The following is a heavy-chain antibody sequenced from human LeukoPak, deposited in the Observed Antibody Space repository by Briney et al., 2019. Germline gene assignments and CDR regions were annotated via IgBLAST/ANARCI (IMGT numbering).Heavy chain of an antibody. Sequence: GASVKVSCKATGYTFTGYYMHWVRQAPGQGLEWMGRINPNSGGTNYAQRFQGRVTMTRDTSISTAYMELSRLRSDDTAVYYCASSMVRGVYFDYWGQGTLVTVSS. D-gene: IGHD3-10*01. CDR3: ASSMVRGVYFDY. CDR2: INPNSGGT. CDR1: GYTFTGYY. J-gene: IGHJ4*02. V-gene: IGHV1-2*06.